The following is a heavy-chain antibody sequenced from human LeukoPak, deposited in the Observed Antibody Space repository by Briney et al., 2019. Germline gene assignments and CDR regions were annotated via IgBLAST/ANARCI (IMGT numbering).Heavy chain of an antibody. CDR1: GFTFSSYE. Sequence: GGSLRLSCVTSGFTFSSYEMNWVRQAPGKGLEWVLYISSSGSTIYYADSVKGRFTISRDNSKNTLYLQMNSLRAEDTAVYYCANYYDSSGYYYLFDYWGQGTLVTVSS. V-gene: IGHV3-48*03. D-gene: IGHD3-22*01. J-gene: IGHJ4*02. CDR3: ANYYDSSGYYYLFDY. CDR2: ISSSGSTI.